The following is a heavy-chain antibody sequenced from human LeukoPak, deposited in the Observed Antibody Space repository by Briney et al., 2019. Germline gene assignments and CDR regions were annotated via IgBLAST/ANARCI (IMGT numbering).Heavy chain of an antibody. D-gene: IGHD2-8*01. V-gene: IGHV3-23*01. J-gene: IGHJ4*02. CDR3: AKVWVAGGLNGDLTRKYYFDY. Sequence: GGSLRLSCAASGFTFSSYAMSWVRQAPGKGLEWVSAISGSGGSTYYADSVKGRFTISRDNSKNTLYLQMNSLRAEDTAVYYCAKVWVAGGLNGDLTRKYYFDYWGQGTLVTVSS. CDR2: ISGSGGST. CDR1: GFTFSSYA.